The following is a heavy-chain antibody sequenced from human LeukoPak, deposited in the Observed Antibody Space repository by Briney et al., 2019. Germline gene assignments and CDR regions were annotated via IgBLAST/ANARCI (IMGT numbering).Heavy chain of an antibody. J-gene: IGHJ6*02. Sequence: GSLRLSCAASGFTFSSYGMHWVRQAPGKGLEWVAVISNDGSNKYYADSVKGRFTISRDNSKNTLYLQMNSLRAEDTAVYYCAKTSYYGSGKYYYYGMDVWGQGTTVTVSS. CDR3: AKTSYYGSGKYYYYGMDV. D-gene: IGHD3-10*01. CDR1: GFTFSSYG. V-gene: IGHV3-30*18. CDR2: ISNDGSNK.